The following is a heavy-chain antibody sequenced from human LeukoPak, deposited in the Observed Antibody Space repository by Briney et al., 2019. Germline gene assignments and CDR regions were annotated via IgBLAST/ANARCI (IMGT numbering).Heavy chain of an antibody. CDR1: GFTFSSYW. D-gene: IGHD2-21*02. J-gene: IGHJ4*02. V-gene: IGHV3-7*05. Sequence: GGSLRLSCAASGFTFSSYWMSWGRQAPGKGLEWGANIKQDGSDKHYVDSVKGRFTISRDNAKNSLFLQMNSLRAEDTAVYYCATNIIVTGLIDYWGQGTLVSVSS. CDR3: ATNIIVTGLIDY. CDR2: IKQDGSDK.